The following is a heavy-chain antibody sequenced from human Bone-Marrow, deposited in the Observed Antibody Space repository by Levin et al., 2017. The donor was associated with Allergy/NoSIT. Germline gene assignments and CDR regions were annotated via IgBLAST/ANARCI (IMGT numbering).Heavy chain of an antibody. V-gene: IGHV3-13*01. D-gene: IGHD3-3*01. CDR3: ARVPNKTEYYDFWSGYSHYYYYGMDV. CDR2: IGTAGDT. Sequence: GGSLRLSCAASGFTFSSYDMHWVRQATGKGLEWVSAIGTAGDTYYPGSVKGRFTISRENAKNSLYLQMNSLRAGDTAVYYCARVPNKTEYYDFWSGYSHYYYYGMDVWGQGTTVTVSS. CDR1: GFTFSSYD. J-gene: IGHJ6*02.